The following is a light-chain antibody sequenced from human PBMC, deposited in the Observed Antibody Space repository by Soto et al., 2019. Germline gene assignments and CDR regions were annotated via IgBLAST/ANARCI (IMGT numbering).Light chain of an antibody. CDR3: MQPLQAWT. Sequence: DIVMTQSPLSLPVTPGEPASISCRSSQSLLHSNGYNYLDWYLQKPGQSPQLLIYLGSNRASGDPDRFSGSGSGTDFTLKISRVEAEDVGVYYCMQPLQAWTFGQATKVEIK. J-gene: IGKJ1*01. CDR1: QSLLHSNGYNY. V-gene: IGKV2-28*01. CDR2: LGS.